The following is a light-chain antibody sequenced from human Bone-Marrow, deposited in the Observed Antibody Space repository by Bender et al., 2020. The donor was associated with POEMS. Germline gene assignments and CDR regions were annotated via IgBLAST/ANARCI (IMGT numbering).Light chain of an antibody. Sequence: QSVLTQPPSVSGAPGQRVTISCTGRSSNTGSGYDINWYQHLPGTAPKLLIYGYNNRPSGDPDRFSGSKSGTSASLAITGLQAEDEGDYYCQSYDNSLGGWVFGGGTKLTVL. CDR1: SSNTGSGYD. J-gene: IGLJ3*02. CDR3: QSYDNSLGGWV. V-gene: IGLV1-40*01. CDR2: GYN.